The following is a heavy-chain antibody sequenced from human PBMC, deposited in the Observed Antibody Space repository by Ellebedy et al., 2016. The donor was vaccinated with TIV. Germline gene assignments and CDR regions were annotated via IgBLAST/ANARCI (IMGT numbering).Heavy chain of an antibody. CDR1: GYIFTSYW. CDR2: INPGDSET. V-gene: IGHV5-51*01. CDR3: VRRNVMYV. J-gene: IGHJ6*02. Sequence: GESLKIYCKASGYIFTSYWIGWVRQMPGKGLEWMGIINPGDSETRYSPSLERQVIISVDKSISTAYLQWSRLKASDTAMYYCVRRNVMYVWGQGTTVAVSS.